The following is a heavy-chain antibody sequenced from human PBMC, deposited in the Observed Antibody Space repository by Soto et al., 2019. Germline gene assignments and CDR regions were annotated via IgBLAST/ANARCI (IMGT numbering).Heavy chain of an antibody. J-gene: IGHJ4*02. CDR2: ISYDGSNK. Sequence: GGSLRLSCAASGFTFSSYGMHWVRQAPGKGLEWVAVISYDGSNKYYADSVKGRFTISRDNSENTLYLQMNSLRAEDTAVYYCAKDFRQQWLVLDYWGQGTLVTVSS. D-gene: IGHD6-19*01. V-gene: IGHV3-30*18. CDR3: AKDFRQQWLVLDY. CDR1: GFTFSSYG.